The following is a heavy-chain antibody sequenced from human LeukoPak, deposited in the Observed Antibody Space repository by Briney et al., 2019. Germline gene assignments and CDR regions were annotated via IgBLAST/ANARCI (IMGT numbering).Heavy chain of an antibody. CDR1: GYTFTNLD. Sequence: VASVKVSCKTSGYTFTNLDIKWLRQAPGQGLEWMGWMSPNSGDTGYAQKFQGRVSMTRDIFKSTAYMELSSLRSEDTAIYYCASNPPNTGDFYYWGLGTLVTVSS. D-gene: IGHD1-1*01. J-gene: IGHJ4*02. CDR2: MSPNSGDT. V-gene: IGHV1-8*01. CDR3: ASNPPNTGDFYY.